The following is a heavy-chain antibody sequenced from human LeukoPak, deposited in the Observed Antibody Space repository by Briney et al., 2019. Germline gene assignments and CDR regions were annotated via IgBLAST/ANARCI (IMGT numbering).Heavy chain of an antibody. J-gene: IGHJ4*01. Sequence: SETLSLTCTVSGASISRYHWRGVRQAAGKGLEWIGRIYTSGITNYNPSLNSRVTISVDKPKNLFSLRLSSMTAADTAVYYCARDRQGDYYGAGAYSYYFDYWGHGTLVTVSS. CDR3: ARDRQGDYYGAGAYSYYFDY. V-gene: IGHV4-4*07. D-gene: IGHD3-10*01. CDR2: IYTSGIT. CDR1: GASISRYH.